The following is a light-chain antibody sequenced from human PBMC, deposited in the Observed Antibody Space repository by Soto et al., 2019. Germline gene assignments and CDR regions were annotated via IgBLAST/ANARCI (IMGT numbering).Light chain of an antibody. Sequence: QSVLTQPPSASGTPGQRVTISCSGSSSNIGSNYVYWYQQLPGTAPKLLIYRNNQRPSEVPDRFSGSKSGTSASLAISGLRSEDESDYYCAAWDDSLSGRVFGGGTKVTVL. CDR2: RNN. CDR3: AAWDDSLSGRV. CDR1: SSNIGSNY. J-gene: IGLJ2*01. V-gene: IGLV1-47*01.